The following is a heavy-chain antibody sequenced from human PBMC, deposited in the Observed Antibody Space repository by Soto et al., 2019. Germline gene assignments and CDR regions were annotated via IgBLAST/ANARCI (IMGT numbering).Heavy chain of an antibody. V-gene: IGHV1-69*12. CDR2: IIPIFGTA. CDR3: ARDVRDYSPSSAFDY. J-gene: IGHJ4*02. Sequence: QVQLVQSGAEVKKPGSSVKVSCKASVGTFSSYAISWVRQAPGQGLEWMGGIIPIFGTANYAQKFQGRVTSTADESTSTAYMELSSLRSEDTAVYYCARDVRDYSPSSAFDYWGQGTLVTVSS. D-gene: IGHD6-13*01. CDR1: VGTFSSYA.